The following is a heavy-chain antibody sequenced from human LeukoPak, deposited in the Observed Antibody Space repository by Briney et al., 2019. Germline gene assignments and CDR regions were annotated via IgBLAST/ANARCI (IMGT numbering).Heavy chain of an antibody. D-gene: IGHD3-10*01. CDR1: GYTFTSYY. Sequence: GASVKVSCKASGYTFTSYYMHWVRQAPGQGLEWTGIINPSGGSTSYAQKFQGRVTMTRDTSTSAVYMELSSLRSEDTAVYYCARDLWFGESSYGMDVWGKGTTVTVSS. CDR2: INPSGGST. V-gene: IGHV1-46*01. J-gene: IGHJ6*04. CDR3: ARDLWFGESSYGMDV.